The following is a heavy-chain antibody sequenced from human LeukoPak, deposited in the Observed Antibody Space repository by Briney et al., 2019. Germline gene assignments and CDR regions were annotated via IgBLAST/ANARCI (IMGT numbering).Heavy chain of an antibody. Sequence: GASVKVSCKASGGTFSSYAISWVRQAPGQGLEWMGRIIPILGIANYAQKFQGRVTITADKSTSTAYMELSSLRSEDTAVYYCARDRSLYYYGSGSYRFGYWGQGTLVTVSS. CDR2: IIPILGIA. CDR1: GGTFSSYA. CDR3: ARDRSLYYYGSGSYRFGY. V-gene: IGHV1-69*04. D-gene: IGHD3-10*01. J-gene: IGHJ4*02.